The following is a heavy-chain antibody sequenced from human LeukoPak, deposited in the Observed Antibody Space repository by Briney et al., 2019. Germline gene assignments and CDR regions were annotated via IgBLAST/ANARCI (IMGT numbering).Heavy chain of an antibody. CDR3: ARLRLPLWLMDY. J-gene: IGHJ4*02. CDR1: GYRFTSYW. D-gene: IGHD5-18*01. V-gene: IGHV5-51*01. CDR2: IYPGDSDI. Sequence: GESLKIPCKGSGYRFTSYWIGWVRPMPGEGLEWMGIIYPGDSDIRYSPSFQGQVTISADKSISTAYLQWSSLKASDTAMYYCARLRLPLWLMDYWGQGTLVTVSS.